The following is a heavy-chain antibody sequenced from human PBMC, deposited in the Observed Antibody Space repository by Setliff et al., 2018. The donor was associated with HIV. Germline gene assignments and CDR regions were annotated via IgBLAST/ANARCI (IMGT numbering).Heavy chain of an antibody. D-gene: IGHD4-17*01. CDR1: GGSISSYY. Sequence: PSETLSLTCTVSGGSISSYYWSWIRQPPGKGLEWIGYIYYSGSTNYNPSLKSRVTISVDTSKNQFSLKLSSVTAADTAVYYCARHLIGDYYYFDYWGQGTLVTVPS. J-gene: IGHJ4*02. V-gene: IGHV4-59*08. CDR3: ARHLIGDYYYFDY. CDR2: IYYSGST.